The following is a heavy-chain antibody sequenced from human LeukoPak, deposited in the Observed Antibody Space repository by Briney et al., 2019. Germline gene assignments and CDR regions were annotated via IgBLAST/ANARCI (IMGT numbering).Heavy chain of an antibody. CDR1: GFTFSSYD. CDR3: ARGAPGPRRYYYGMDV. J-gene: IGHJ6*02. CDR2: IGTAGDT. Sequence: GGSLRLSCAASGFTFSSYDMHWVRQATGRGLERVSTIGTAGDTYYPGSVKCRFTISRENAKNSLYLQMNSLRAGDTAVYYCARGAPGPRRYYYGMDVWGQGTAVTVSS. V-gene: IGHV3-13*01.